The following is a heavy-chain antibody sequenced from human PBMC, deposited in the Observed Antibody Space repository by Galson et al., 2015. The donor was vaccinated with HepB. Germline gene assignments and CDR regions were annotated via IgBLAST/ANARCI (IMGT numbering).Heavy chain of an antibody. V-gene: IGHV1-46*01. Sequence: SVKVSCKASGYTFTSYYMHWVRQAPGQGLEWMGIINPSGGSTSYAQKFQGRVTMTRDTSTSTVYMELSSLRSEDTAVYYCARDGSGSYPGWYFDLWGRGTLVTVSS. CDR2: INPSGGST. CDR3: ARDGSGSYPGWYFDL. CDR1: GYTFTSYY. J-gene: IGHJ2*01. D-gene: IGHD1-26*01.